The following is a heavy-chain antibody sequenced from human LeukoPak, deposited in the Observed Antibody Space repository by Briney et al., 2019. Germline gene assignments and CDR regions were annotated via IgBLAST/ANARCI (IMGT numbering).Heavy chain of an antibody. CDR1: GGSISSYY. D-gene: IGHD1-26*01. CDR3: ARGVAAIDY. CDR2: IYYSAST. J-gene: IGHJ4*02. V-gene: IGHV4-59*01. Sequence: PSETLSLTCTVSGGSISSYYWSWIRQPPGKGLEWIGYIYYSASTNYNPSLKSRVTISVDTSKNQFSLKLSSVTAADTAVYYCARGVAAIDYWGQGTLVTVSS.